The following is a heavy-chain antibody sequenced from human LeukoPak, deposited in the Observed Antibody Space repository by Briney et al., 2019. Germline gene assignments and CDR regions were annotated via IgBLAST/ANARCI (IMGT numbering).Heavy chain of an antibody. J-gene: IGHJ4*02. V-gene: IGHV3-23*01. CDR1: GFTFSSYA. D-gene: IGHD5-18*01. Sequence: GGSLRLSSAASGFTFSSYAMSWVRQAPGKGLEWVSAISGSGGSTYYADSVKGRFTISRDNSKNTLYLQMNSLRAEDTAVYYCAKGSPWWIQLWLFDYWGQGTLVTVSS. CDR2: ISGSGGST. CDR3: AKGSPWWIQLWLFDY.